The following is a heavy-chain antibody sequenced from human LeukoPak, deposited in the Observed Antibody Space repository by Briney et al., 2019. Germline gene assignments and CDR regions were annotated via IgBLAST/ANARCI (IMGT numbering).Heavy chain of an antibody. D-gene: IGHD1-14*01. CDR1: GGLFGGYY. Sequence: SETLSLTCSVSGGLFGGYYWSWIRQSPGKGLEWIGEINHTGDTNYNPSLQSRVSTSIDTSKRQFSLRLISVTAADTAVYYCAREPHRVLVPGPPDFWGQGILVTVSS. J-gene: IGHJ4*02. V-gene: IGHV4-34*01. CDR2: INHTGDT. CDR3: AREPHRVLVPGPPDF.